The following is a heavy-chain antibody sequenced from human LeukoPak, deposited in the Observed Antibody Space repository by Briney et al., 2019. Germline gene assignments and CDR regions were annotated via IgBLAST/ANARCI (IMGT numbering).Heavy chain of an antibody. V-gene: IGHV3-30*01. Sequence: GGPLRLSCAASGFTFSHYAMHWVRQAPGKGLEWVAVISYDGSHQYSADSVKGRLSISRDNSRHTLYLQTNSLRPEAAAVYYWARARNGTLKYWGQGTLVIVSS. CDR1: GFTFSHYA. CDR2: ISYDGSHQ. D-gene: IGHD1-26*01. CDR3: ARARNGTLKY. J-gene: IGHJ4*02.